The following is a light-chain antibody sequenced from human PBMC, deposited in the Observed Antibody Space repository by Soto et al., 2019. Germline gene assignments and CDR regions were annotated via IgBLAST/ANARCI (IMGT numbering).Light chain of an antibody. CDR3: CSYAGSYSLYV. Sequence: QSVLTQPRSVSGSPGQSVTISCTGTSSDVGDYNYVSWYQQHPGKAPKLMIYDVSKRPSGVPDRFSGSKSCNTASLTISGLQAEDEADYYCCSYAGSYSLYVFGTGTKLTVL. CDR1: SSDVGDYNY. J-gene: IGLJ1*01. V-gene: IGLV2-11*01. CDR2: DVS.